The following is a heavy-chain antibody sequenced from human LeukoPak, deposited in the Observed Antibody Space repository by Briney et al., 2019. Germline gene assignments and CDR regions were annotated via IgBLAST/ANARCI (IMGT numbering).Heavy chain of an antibody. J-gene: IGHJ4*02. D-gene: IGHD4-17*01. CDR3: AKVAARLRVDY. CDR2: IKQDGSEK. V-gene: IGHV3-7*01. CDR1: GFTFSSYW. Sequence: PGGSLRLSCAASGFTFSSYWMSWVRQAPGKGLEWVANIKQDGSEKYYVDSVKGRFTISRDNAKNSLYLQMNSLRAEDTAVYYCAKVAARLRVDYWGQGTLVTVSS.